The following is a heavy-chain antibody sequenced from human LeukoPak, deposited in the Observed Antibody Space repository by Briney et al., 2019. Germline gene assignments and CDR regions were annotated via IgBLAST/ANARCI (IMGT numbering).Heavy chain of an antibody. CDR3: ARGSGWYYY. D-gene: IGHD6-19*01. CDR1: GGSISTHY. J-gene: IGHJ4*02. V-gene: IGHV4-4*09. CDR2: VYTSGST. Sequence: PSETLSLTCSVSGGSISTHYWSWIRQPPGKGLEWIGYVYTSGSTNYNPSLKSRVTISVDTSKNQSSLKLSSVTAADTAVYYCARGSGWYYYWGQGTLVTVSS.